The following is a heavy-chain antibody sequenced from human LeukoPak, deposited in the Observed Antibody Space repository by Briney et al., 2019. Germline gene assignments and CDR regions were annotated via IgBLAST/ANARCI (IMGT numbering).Heavy chain of an antibody. CDR1: EFTFSNYG. V-gene: IGHV3-30*03. Sequence: GGSLRLSCEASEFTFSNYGMHWVRQAPGKGLEWLAVISNDGSSRQYRDSVKGRFTVSRDNSENTLYLQMDSLRPEDTAVYYCAREVGAIFDYWGQGTLVTVSS. CDR2: ISNDGSSR. J-gene: IGHJ4*02. D-gene: IGHD1-26*01. CDR3: AREVGAIFDY.